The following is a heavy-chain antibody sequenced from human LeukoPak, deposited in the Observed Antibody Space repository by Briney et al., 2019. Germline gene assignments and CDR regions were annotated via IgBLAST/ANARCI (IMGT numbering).Heavy chain of an antibody. Sequence: GGSLRLSSAASGFTFSSYEMNWVRQAPGKGKEWVSYISKRDDTIFYADSVKGRFIISRDNAKNSLYLQMNSLRAEDTAVYYGASRTHRDGYNYFEYWGQGTLVTVSS. J-gene: IGHJ4*02. CDR2: ISKRDDTI. V-gene: IGHV3-48*03. CDR1: GFTFSSYE. CDR3: ASRTHRDGYNYFEY. D-gene: IGHD5-24*01.